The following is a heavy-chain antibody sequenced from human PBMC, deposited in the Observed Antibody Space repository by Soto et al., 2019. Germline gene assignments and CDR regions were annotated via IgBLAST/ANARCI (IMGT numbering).Heavy chain of an antibody. D-gene: IGHD2-21*01. CDR1: GGSINSDGYY. CDR3: VQRSLLVAPT. V-gene: IGHV4-30-4*08. Sequence: SETLSLTCTVSGGSINSDGYYWSWIRQHPGKGLEWIGYIDYSGSTYYNPSLKSRVIISADTSKNQFSLSLNSVTSADTAVYYCVQRSLLVAPTWGQGILVTVSS. J-gene: IGHJ4*02. CDR2: IDYSGST.